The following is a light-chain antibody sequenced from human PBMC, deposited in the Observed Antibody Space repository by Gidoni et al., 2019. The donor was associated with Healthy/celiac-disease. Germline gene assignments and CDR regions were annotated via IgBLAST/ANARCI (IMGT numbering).Light chain of an antibody. Sequence: QSALTQPASVSGSPGQSLTISCTGTSSDVGGYNYVSWYQQHPGKAPKLMIYEVSNRPSGVSNRFSGSKSGNTASLTISGLQAEDEADYYCSSYTSSSTLAVFGGGTKLTVL. CDR2: EVS. CDR3: SSYTSSSTLAV. V-gene: IGLV2-14*01. J-gene: IGLJ2*01. CDR1: SSDVGGYNY.